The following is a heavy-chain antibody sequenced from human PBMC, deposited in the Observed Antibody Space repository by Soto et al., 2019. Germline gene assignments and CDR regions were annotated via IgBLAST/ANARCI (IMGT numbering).Heavy chain of an antibody. CDR2: ISSSSSYT. CDR3: ARVGEDFWGGYPCFFDD. Sequence: QVQLVESGGGLVKPGGSLRLSCAASGFTLSDYYMSWIRQAPGKGLEWVSYISSSSSYTNYADSVKGRFTISRDNGKNSLYLQMNSLRAEDTAVYYCARVGEDFWGGYPCFFDDWGQGTLVTVSS. V-gene: IGHV3-11*06. D-gene: IGHD3-3*01. CDR1: GFTLSDYY. J-gene: IGHJ4*02.